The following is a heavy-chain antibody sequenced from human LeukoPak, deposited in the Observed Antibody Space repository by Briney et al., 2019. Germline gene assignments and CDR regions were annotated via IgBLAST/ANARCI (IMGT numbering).Heavy chain of an antibody. V-gene: IGHV5-51*01. CDR1: GSGFTSYW. Sequence: GAALKISSKGSGSGFTSYWIGWARPMPGKGLEWMGIIYPGDCDTRYSASFQGQVTISADKSIRTAYLQWSSLKASDTAMYYCASGEVLLCFGEFLHPDYWGQGTLVTVSS. J-gene: IGHJ4*02. CDR2: IYPGDCDT. D-gene: IGHD3-10*01. CDR3: ASGEVLLCFGEFLHPDY.